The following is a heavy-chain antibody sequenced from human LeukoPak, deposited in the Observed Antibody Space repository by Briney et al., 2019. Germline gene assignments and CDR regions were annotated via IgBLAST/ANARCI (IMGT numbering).Heavy chain of an antibody. J-gene: IGHJ4*02. CDR1: GFTFDDYA. V-gene: IGHV3-9*01. CDR2: ISWNSGSI. D-gene: IGHD2-2*02. CDR3: AKGYCSSTSCDIDY. Sequence: PGRSLRLSCAASGFTFDDYAMHWVRQAPGKGLEWVSGISWNSGSIGYADSVKGRFTISRDNAKNSLYLQMNSLRAEDTALYYCAKGYCSSTSCDIDYWGQGTLVTVSS.